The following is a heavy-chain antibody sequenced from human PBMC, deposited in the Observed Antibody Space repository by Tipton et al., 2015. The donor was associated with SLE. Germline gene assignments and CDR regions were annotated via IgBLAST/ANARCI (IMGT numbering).Heavy chain of an antibody. CDR1: GASINNARYY. V-gene: IGHV4-39*07. D-gene: IGHD6-19*01. CDR2: VYYTGST. CDR3: ARDITSSGVSDS. J-gene: IGHJ4*02. Sequence: TLSLTRTVSGASINNARYYWGWIRQPPGKGLEWIGSVYYTGSTYYNPSLESRVTVSVDTSKNQFSLRLSSVTAADTAVYYCARDITSSGVSDSWGQGTLVTVSS.